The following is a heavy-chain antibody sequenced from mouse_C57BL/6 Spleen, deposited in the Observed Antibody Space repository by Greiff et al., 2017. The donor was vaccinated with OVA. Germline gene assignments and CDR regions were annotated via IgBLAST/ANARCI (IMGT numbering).Heavy chain of an antibody. D-gene: IGHD1-1*01. CDR2: ITYDGSST. V-gene: IGHV5-16*01. CDR1: GFTFSDYY. Sequence: EVKVVESEGGLVQPGSSLKLSCTASGFTFSDYYMAWVRQAPEKGLEWVANITYDGSSTYYLDSLKSRFIISRDNAKNILYLQMSSLKSEDTAKYYCARAVGSSPYFDYWGQGTTLSVSS. J-gene: IGHJ2*01. CDR3: ARAVGSSPYFDY.